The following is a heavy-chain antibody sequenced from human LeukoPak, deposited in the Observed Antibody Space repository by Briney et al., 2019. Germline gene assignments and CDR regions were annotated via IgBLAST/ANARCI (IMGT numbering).Heavy chain of an antibody. CDR1: GFTVSSNY. V-gene: IGHV3-66*01. D-gene: IGHD3-22*01. Sequence: GGSLRLSCAASGFTVSSNYMSWVRQAPGKGLKWLSVIYSGGGTYYADSVKGRFTISRDNSKNTLFLQMNSLRAEDTAVYYCARELTTFYYDISGYYGHAFDIWGQGTMVTVSS. J-gene: IGHJ3*02. CDR3: ARELTTFYYDISGYYGHAFDI. CDR2: IYSGGGT.